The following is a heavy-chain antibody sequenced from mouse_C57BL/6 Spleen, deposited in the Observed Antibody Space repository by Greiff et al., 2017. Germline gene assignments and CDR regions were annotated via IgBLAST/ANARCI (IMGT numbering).Heavy chain of an antibody. V-gene: IGHV10-3*01. J-gene: IGHJ3*01. D-gene: IGHD1-1*01. CDR3: VREEANHYGSSFAY. CDR1: GFTFNTYA. Sequence: EVQVVESGGGLVQPKGSLKLSCAASGFTFNTYAMHWVRQAPGKGLEWVARIRSKSSNYATYYADSVKDRFTISRDDSQSMLYLQMNNLKTEDTAMYYCVREEANHYGSSFAYWGQGTLVTVSA. CDR2: IRSKSSNYAT.